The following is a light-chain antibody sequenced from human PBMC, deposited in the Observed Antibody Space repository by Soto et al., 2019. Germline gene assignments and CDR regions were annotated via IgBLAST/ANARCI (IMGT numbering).Light chain of an antibody. CDR3: QQYDKWSPLT. V-gene: IGKV1-5*01. Sequence: DIQMTQSPSTLSASVVDRVTITCRASQSINTWLAWYQQKPGKAPELLIFDASALESGVPSRFSGSGSGTEFTLTISGLQSDDFALYYCQQYDKWSPLTFGEGTKVDIK. CDR2: DAS. CDR1: QSINTW. J-gene: IGKJ4*01.